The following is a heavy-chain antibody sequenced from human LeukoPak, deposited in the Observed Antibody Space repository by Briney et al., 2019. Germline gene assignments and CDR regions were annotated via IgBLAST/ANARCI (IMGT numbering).Heavy chain of an antibody. D-gene: IGHD4/OR15-4a*01. CDR1: GFSFTSYG. J-gene: IGHJ4*02. CDR2: IYSDNT. Sequence: GGSLRLSCAASGFSFTSYGMHWVRQAPGKGLEWVSFIYSDNTHYSDSVKGRFTISRDNSKNTLYLQMNSLRAEDTAVYYCARRAGAYSHPYDYWGQGTLVTVSS. V-gene: IGHV3-NL1*01. CDR3: ARRAGAYSHPYDY.